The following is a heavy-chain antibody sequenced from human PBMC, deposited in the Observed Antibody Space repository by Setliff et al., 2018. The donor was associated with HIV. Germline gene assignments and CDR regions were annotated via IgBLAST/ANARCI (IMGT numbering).Heavy chain of an antibody. J-gene: IGHJ6*03. D-gene: IGHD5-18*01. CDR1: GYTFSDYG. CDR2: ISGYNGNT. V-gene: IGHV1-18*01. Sequence: ASVKVSCKASGYTFSDYGISWVRQAPGQGLEWVGYISGYNGNTKYAQNVQGRVTMTTDTSTSTAYMELRGLRYDDTAVYYCARDPRSGYDSDTAMVTVYYYYMDVWGKGTTVTVSS. CDR3: ARDPRSGYDSDTAMVTVYYYYMDV.